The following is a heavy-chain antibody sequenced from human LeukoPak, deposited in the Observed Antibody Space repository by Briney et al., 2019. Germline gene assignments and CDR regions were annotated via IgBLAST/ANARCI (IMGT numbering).Heavy chain of an antibody. D-gene: IGHD6-13*01. CDR2: ISSSSTYI. V-gene: IGHV3-21*06. CDR3: ARVSTAVSLAIDY. CDR1: GFTFSDYN. J-gene: IGHJ4*02. Sequence: PGGSLRLSCAASGFTFSDYNMNWVRQAPGKGLEWVSVISSSSTYIYYADSMKGRFTISRDNAKNSLYLQMNSVRAEDTAVYYCARVSTAVSLAIDYWGQGTLVTVST.